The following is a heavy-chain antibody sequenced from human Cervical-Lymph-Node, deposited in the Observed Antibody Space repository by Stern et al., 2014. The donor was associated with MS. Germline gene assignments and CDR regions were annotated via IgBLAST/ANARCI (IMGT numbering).Heavy chain of an antibody. J-gene: IGHJ4*02. V-gene: IGHV1-46*01. D-gene: IGHD1-26*01. CDR2: INPSGGST. CDR3: ANSVGATTFDY. Sequence: QVQLVQSGAEVKKPGASVKVSCKASGYTFTSYYMHWVRQAPGQGLEWMGIINPSGGSTSYAQKFQGRVTMTRDTSTSTVYMELSSLRSEDTAVYYCANSVGATTFDYWGQGTLVTVSS. CDR1: GYTFTSYY.